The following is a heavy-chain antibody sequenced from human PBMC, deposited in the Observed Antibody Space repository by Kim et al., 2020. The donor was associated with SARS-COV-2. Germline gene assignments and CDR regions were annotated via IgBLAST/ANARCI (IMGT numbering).Heavy chain of an antibody. CDR2: ISWNSGSI. CDR3: AKGISSSPYYYGMDV. CDR1: GFTFDDYA. D-gene: IGHD6-13*01. V-gene: IGHV3-9*01. J-gene: IGHJ6*02. Sequence: GGSLRLSCAASGFTFDDYAMHWVRQAPGKGLEWVSGISWNSGSIGYADSVKGRFTISRDNAKNSLYLQMNSLRAEDTALYYCAKGISSSPYYYGMDVWG.